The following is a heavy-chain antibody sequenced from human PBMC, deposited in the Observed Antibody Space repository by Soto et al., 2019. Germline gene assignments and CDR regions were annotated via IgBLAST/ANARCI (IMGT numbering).Heavy chain of an antibody. CDR3: ARAVEQSYYYYGMDV. Sequence: QVQLVQSGAEVKKPGSSVKVSCKASGGTFSSYGISWVRQAPGQGLEWMGGIIPIFGTANYAQQFQGRVKITADESTRTAYMELSRLRSEDTAVYYCARAVEQSYYYYGMDVWGQGTTVTVSS. V-gene: IGHV1-69*12. J-gene: IGHJ6*02. CDR1: GGTFSSYG. CDR2: IIPIFGTA.